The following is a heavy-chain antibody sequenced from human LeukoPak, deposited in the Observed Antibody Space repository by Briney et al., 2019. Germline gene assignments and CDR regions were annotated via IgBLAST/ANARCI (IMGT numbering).Heavy chain of an antibody. Sequence: ASVKVSCKASGYTFTSYYMHWVRQAPGQGLEWMGIINPSGGSTNYAQKFQGRVTMTRDMSTSTVYMELSSVRSEDTAVYYCAREPFADYDSSGNLPSPFDYWGQGTLVTVSS. J-gene: IGHJ4*02. CDR2: INPSGGST. D-gene: IGHD3-22*01. CDR1: GYTFTSYY. V-gene: IGHV1-46*01. CDR3: AREPFADYDSSGNLPSPFDY.